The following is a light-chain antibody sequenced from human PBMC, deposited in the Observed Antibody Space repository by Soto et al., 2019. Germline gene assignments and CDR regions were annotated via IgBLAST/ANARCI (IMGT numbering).Light chain of an antibody. Sequence: DIQMTQSPSSLSASVGDRFTITCRASQSIRSYLNWYQQKXGKAPKLLIYAASSLQSGVPSRFSGSGSGTDFTLTISSLQPEDFATYYCQQSYSTPPTFGQGTKVDIK. J-gene: IGKJ1*01. CDR3: QQSYSTPPT. V-gene: IGKV1-39*01. CDR1: QSIRSY. CDR2: AAS.